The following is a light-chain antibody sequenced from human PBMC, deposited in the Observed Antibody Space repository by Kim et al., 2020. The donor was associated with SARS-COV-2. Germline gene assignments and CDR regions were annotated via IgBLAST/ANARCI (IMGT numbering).Light chain of an antibody. J-gene: IGLJ3*02. CDR3: QAWDSSTWV. V-gene: IGLV3-1*01. Sequence: SYELTQPPSVSVSPGQTANITCSGAKLGDKYASWYQQKPGQSPVLVIYEDNKRPSGIPARFSGSSSGNTATLTISGTQTMDEADYYCQAWDSSTWVFGGGTQLTVL. CDR2: EDN. CDR1: KLGDKY.